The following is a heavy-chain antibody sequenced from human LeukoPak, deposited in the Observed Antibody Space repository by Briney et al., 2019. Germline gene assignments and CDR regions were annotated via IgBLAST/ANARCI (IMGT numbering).Heavy chain of an antibody. CDR1: GGTFSSYA. Sequence: GASVKVSCKASGGTFSSYAISWVRQAPGQGLEWMGGIIPIFVTANYAQKFQGRVTITADESTSTAYMELSSLRSEDTAVYYCARGEAITMVRGVILGGNYYYYGMDVWGQGTTVTVSS. D-gene: IGHD3-10*01. V-gene: IGHV1-69*13. J-gene: IGHJ6*02. CDR2: IIPIFVTA. CDR3: ARGEAITMVRGVILGGNYYYYGMDV.